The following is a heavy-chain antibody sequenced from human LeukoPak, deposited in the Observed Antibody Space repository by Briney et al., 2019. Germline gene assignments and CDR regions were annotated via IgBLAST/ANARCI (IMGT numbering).Heavy chain of an antibody. Sequence: PSETLSLTCAVYGGSFSGYYWSWIRQPPGKGLEWIGEINHSGSTNYNPSLKSRVTISVDTSKNQFSLKLSSVTAADTAVYYCARETEAWNAFDIWGQGTMVTVSS. D-gene: IGHD1-1*01. CDR1: GGSFSGYY. J-gene: IGHJ3*02. V-gene: IGHV4-34*01. CDR3: ARETEAWNAFDI. CDR2: INHSGST.